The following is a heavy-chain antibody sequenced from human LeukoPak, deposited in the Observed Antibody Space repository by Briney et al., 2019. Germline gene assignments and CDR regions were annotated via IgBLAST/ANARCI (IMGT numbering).Heavy chain of an antibody. CDR3: ALSHDYGDEHFDY. CDR2: INHSGST. J-gene: IGHJ4*02. V-gene: IGHV4-34*01. CDR1: GGSLCGYY. D-gene: IGHD4-17*01. Sequence: SETLSLTCAVYGGSLCGYYWSWIRQPPGKGLEWIGEINHSGSTNYNPSLKSRVTISVDTSKNQFSLKLSSVTAADTAVYYCALSHDYGDEHFDYWGQGTLVTVSS.